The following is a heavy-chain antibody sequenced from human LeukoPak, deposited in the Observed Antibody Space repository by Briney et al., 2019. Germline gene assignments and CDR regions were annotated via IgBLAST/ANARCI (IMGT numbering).Heavy chain of an antibody. D-gene: IGHD3-22*01. CDR3: ARDERDYHDSSGSRGGA. Sequence: GGSLRLSCAASGFTFSNYWMAWVRQAPGKGLEWVANIKTEGYDTYYVDSVKGRFTISRDNAKNSLYLQMNSLRAEDTAVYYCARDERDYHDSSGSRGGAWGQGTLVTVSS. J-gene: IGHJ5*02. V-gene: IGHV3-7*01. CDR2: IKTEGYDT. CDR1: GFTFSNYW.